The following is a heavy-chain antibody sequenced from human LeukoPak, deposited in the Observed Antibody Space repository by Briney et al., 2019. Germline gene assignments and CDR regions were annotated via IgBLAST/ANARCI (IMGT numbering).Heavy chain of an antibody. CDR3: ALFGELLPIFDY. D-gene: IGHD3-10*02. CDR2: ISSSSSYI. J-gene: IGHJ4*02. CDR1: GFTFSSYS. Sequence: GGSLRLSCAASGFTFSSYSMNWVRQAPGKGLEWVSSISSSSSYIYYADSVKGRFTISRDNAKNSLYLQMNSLRAEDTAVYYCALFGELLPIFDYWGQGTLVTVSS. V-gene: IGHV3-21*01.